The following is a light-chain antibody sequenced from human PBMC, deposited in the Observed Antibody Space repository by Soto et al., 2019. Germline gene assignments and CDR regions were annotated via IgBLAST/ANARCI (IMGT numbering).Light chain of an antibody. J-gene: IGKJ4*01. Sequence: DIQMTQSPSSLSASVGDRVTITCRASQSISSYLNWYQQKPGKAPKLLIYAASSLQSGVPARFSGSGSGTEFTLTISSLQSEDFAVYYCQQYNNWALVIFGGGTKVDI. V-gene: IGKV1-39*01. CDR3: QQYNNWALVI. CDR2: AAS. CDR1: QSISSY.